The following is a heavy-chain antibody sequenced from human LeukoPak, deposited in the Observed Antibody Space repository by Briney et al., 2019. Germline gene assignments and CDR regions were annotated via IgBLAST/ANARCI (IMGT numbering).Heavy chain of an antibody. V-gene: IGHV1-18*01. CDR1: GYTFTSYG. D-gene: IGHD3-22*01. J-gene: IGHJ6*02. Sequence: VASVKVSCKASGYTFTSYGISWVRQAPGQGLEWMGWISAYNGNTNYAQKLQGRVTMTTDTSTSTAYMELRSLRSDDTAVYYCASPHYYDSSGYYYYYYGMDVWGQGTTVTVSS. CDR2: ISAYNGNT. CDR3: ASPHYYDSSGYYYYYYGMDV.